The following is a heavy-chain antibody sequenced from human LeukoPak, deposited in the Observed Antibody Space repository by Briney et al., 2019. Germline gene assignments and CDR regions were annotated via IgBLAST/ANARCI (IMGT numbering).Heavy chain of an antibody. CDR3: ARYSYGGFYFDY. J-gene: IGHJ4*02. D-gene: IGHD5-18*01. V-gene: IGHV4-59*08. CDR2: LYYSGST. Sequence: NTSETLSLTCTVSGGSISATYWSWLRQPPGKGLEWIGYLYYSGSTTYNPSLKSRVTISLDTSKNQFSLKLSSVTAADTAVYYCARYSYGGFYFDYWGQGTLVTVSS. CDR1: GGSISATY.